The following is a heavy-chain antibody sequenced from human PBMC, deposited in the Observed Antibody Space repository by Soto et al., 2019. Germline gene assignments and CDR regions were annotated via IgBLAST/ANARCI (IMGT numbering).Heavy chain of an antibody. D-gene: IGHD6-19*01. CDR1: GGSFSGYH. Sequence: QVQLQQWGAGLLKPSETLSLTCAVYGGSFSGYHWSWIRQPPGKGLEWSGEFNHSGSTKYNPSLKSRVMISADSSKNQFSLKLSSVTAADTAVYYCARRAGYSSGWVYFDYWGQGTLVAVSS. CDR2: FNHSGST. J-gene: IGHJ4*02. V-gene: IGHV4-34*01. CDR3: ARRAGYSSGWVYFDY.